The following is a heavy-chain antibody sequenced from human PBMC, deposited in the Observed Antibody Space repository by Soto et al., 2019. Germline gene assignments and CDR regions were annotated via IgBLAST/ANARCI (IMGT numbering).Heavy chain of an antibody. CDR2: IYYSGST. Sequence: SETLSLTCTVSGGSISSYYWSWIRQPPGKGLEWIGYIYYSGSTNYNPSLKSRVTISVDTSKNQFSLKLSSVTAADTAVYYCARGYSSGWRKFDYWGQGTLVTVSS. CDR3: ARGYSSGWRKFDY. D-gene: IGHD6-19*01. CDR1: GGSISSYY. V-gene: IGHV4-59*12. J-gene: IGHJ4*02.